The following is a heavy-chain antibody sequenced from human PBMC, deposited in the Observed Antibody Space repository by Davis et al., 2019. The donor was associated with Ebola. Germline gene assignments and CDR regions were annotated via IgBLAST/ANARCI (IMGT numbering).Heavy chain of an antibody. D-gene: IGHD4-17*01. CDR1: GYTFTSYD. J-gene: IGHJ6*04. CDR2: MNPNSGNT. Sequence: ASVKVSCKASGYTFTSYDINWVRQATGQGLEWMGWMNPNSGNTGYAQKFQGRVTMTRDTSTSTVYMELSSLRSEDTAVYYCARDLTTSFYYYGMDVWGKGTTVTVSS. V-gene: IGHV1-8*01. CDR3: ARDLTTSFYYYGMDV.